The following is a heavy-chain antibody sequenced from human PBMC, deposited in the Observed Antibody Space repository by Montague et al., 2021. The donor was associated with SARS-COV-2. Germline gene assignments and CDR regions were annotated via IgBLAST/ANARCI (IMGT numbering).Heavy chain of an antibody. V-gene: IGHV4-34*01. CDR1: GGSFSGYY. D-gene: IGHD3-3*01. CDR2: INHSGST. Sequence: SKTLSLTCAVYGGSFSGYYWSWIRQPPGKGLEWIGEINHSGSTNYNPSLKSRVTISVDTSKNQFSLKLSSVTAADTAVYYCARGPGVVIILAIYYYGMDVWGQGTTVTVSS. CDR3: ARGPGVVIILAIYYYGMDV. J-gene: IGHJ6*02.